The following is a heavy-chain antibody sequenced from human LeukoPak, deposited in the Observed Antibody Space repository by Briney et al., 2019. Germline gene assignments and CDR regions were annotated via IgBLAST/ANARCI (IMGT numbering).Heavy chain of an antibody. CDR2: ISYDGSNK. Sequence: GGSLRLSCAASGFTFSSYGMNWVRQAPGKGLEWVAVISYDGSNKYYADSVKGRFTISRDNSNNTLYLQMNSLRAEDTAVYYCAKDGIVGATVYYFDYWGQGTLVTVSS. CDR1: GFTFSSYG. V-gene: IGHV3-30*18. CDR3: AKDGIVGATVYYFDY. J-gene: IGHJ4*02. D-gene: IGHD1-26*01.